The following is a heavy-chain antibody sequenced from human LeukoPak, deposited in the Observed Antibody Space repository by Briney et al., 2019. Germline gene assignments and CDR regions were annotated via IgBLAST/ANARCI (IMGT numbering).Heavy chain of an antibody. CDR1: GFTFSSYA. CDR2: ISYDGSNK. CDR3: ARGSYDFWSGYYH. D-gene: IGHD3-3*01. V-gene: IGHV3-30-3*01. Sequence: GGSLRLSCAASGFTFSSYAMHWVRQAPGKGLEWVAVISYDGSNKYHADSVNGRFTISRDNSKSTLYLQMNSLRAEDTAVYYCARGSYDFWSGYYHWGQGTLVTVSS. J-gene: IGHJ5*02.